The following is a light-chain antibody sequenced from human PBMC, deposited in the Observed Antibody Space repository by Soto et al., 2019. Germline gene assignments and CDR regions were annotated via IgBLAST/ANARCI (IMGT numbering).Light chain of an antibody. CDR2: GAS. CDR1: ESVSTK. J-gene: IGKJ5*01. V-gene: IGKV3-15*01. Sequence: ERVVTQSPVTLSVSPGEGATLSCRASESVSTKLAWYQQRPGHATRLLMYGASTRATGIPARFSGSGSGAEFTLTISSLEPQDFAAYYCQQRSNWHPITFGHGTRLEI. CDR3: QQRSNWHPIT.